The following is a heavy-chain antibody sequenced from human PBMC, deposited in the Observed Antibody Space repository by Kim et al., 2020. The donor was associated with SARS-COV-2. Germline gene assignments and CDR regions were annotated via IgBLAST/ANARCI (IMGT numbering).Heavy chain of an antibody. CDR1: GGSISSGGYY. Sequence: SETLSLTCTVSGGSISSGGYYWSWIRQHPGKGLEWIGYIYYSGSTYYNPSLKSRVTISVDTSKNQFSLKLSSVTAADTAVYYCARDNGGSAEINYFDYWGQGTLVTVSS. D-gene: IGHD2-2*01. CDR2: IYYSGST. V-gene: IGHV4-31*03. J-gene: IGHJ4*02. CDR3: ARDNGGSAEINYFDY.